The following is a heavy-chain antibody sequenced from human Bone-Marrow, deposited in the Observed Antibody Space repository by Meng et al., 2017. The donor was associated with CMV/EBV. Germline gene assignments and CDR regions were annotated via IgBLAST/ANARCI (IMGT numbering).Heavy chain of an antibody. Sequence: GESLKISCAASGFTFSSYWMSWVRQAPGKGLEWVANIKQDGSEKYYVDSVKGRFTISRDNAKNSLYLQMNSLRAEDTAVYYCARDLSHYDFWSGYNPHGMDVWGQGTTVTASS. CDR2: IKQDGSEK. V-gene: IGHV3-7*01. D-gene: IGHD3-3*01. CDR1: GFTFSSYW. J-gene: IGHJ6*02. CDR3: ARDLSHYDFWSGYNPHGMDV.